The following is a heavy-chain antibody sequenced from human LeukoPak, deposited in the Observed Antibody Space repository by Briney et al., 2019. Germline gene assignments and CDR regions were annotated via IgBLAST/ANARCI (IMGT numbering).Heavy chain of an antibody. CDR2: INAGNGNT. CDR3: ARDLGGEPYYYYYMDV. CDR1: GYTFTSYA. D-gene: IGHD3-16*01. V-gene: IGHV1-3*01. J-gene: IGHJ6*03. Sequence: ASVKVSCKASGYTFTSYAMHWVRQAPGQRLEWMGWINAGNGNTKYSQKFQGRVTITRDTSASTAYMELSSLRSEDTAVYYCARDLGGEPYYYYYMDVWGKGTTVTVSS.